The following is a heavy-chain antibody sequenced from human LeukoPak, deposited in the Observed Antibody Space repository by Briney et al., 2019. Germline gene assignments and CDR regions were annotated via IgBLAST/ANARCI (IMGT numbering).Heavy chain of an antibody. D-gene: IGHD4-23*01. CDR2: IYYSGST. J-gene: IGHJ4*02. V-gene: IGHV4-59*01. Sequence: SETLSLTCTVSGGSISSYYWSWIRQPPGKGLEWIGYIYYSGSTNYNPSLKSRVTISVDTSKNQFSLKLSSVTAADTAVYYCARDLRYGGNSRPVLAWDYWGQGTLVTVSS. CDR1: GGSISSYY. CDR3: ARDLRYGGNSRPVLAWDY.